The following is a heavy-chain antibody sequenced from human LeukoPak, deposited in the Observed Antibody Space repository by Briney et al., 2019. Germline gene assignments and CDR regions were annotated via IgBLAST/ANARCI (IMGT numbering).Heavy chain of an antibody. CDR3: ARDPLRRYDY. Sequence: GGSLRLSCAASGFTFSNAWMSWVRQAPGKGLEWVATIKDDGTEKYYVDSVKGRFTISRDNAKNSLYLQMNSLRAEDTALYYCARDPLRRYDYWGQGTLLTVSS. J-gene: IGHJ4*02. CDR1: GFTFSNAW. CDR2: IKDDGTEK. V-gene: IGHV3-7*01.